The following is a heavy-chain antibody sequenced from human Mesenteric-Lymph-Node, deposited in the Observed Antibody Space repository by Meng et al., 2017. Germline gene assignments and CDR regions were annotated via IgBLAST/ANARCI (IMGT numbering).Heavy chain of an antibody. V-gene: IGHV2-5*02. J-gene: IGHJ4*02. D-gene: IGHD3-10*01. CDR1: GFSLSTSGVG. CDR3: AHMGMVRGPFDY. Sequence: QTTLNESGPTLVKPTQTLTLTCTFSGFSLSTSGVGVGWIRQPPGKALEWLALIYWDDDKRYSPSLESRLTITKDTSKNQVVLTMTNMDPVDTATYYCAHMGMVRGPFDYWGQGTLVTVLL. CDR2: IYWDDDK.